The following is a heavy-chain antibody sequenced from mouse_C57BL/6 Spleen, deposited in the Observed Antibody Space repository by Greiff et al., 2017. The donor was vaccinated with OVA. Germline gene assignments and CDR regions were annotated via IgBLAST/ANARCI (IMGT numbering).Heavy chain of an antibody. CDR3: ARLHQLSNYFDY. CDR2: IYPGSGST. V-gene: IGHV1-55*01. Sequence: QVQLQQPGAELVKPGASVKMSCKASGYTFTSYWITWVKQRPGQGLEWIGDIYPGSGSTNYNEKFKSKAKLTVDTSSSTAYMQLSSLTSEDSAVYYCARLHQLSNYFDYWGQGTTLTVSS. D-gene: IGHD3-2*02. J-gene: IGHJ2*01. CDR1: GYTFTSYW.